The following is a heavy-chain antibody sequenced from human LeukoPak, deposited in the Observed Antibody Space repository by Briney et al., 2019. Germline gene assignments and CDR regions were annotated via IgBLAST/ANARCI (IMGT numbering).Heavy chain of an antibody. CDR1: GGSISSGGYY. CDR2: IYYSGST. CDR3: ARERNRYYGIDY. V-gene: IGHV4-31*03. Sequence: PSQTPSLTCTVSGGSISSGGYYWSWIRQHPGKGLEWIGYIYYSGSTYYNPSLKSRVTISVDTSKNQFSLKLSSVTAADTAVYYCARERNRYYGIDYWGQGTLVTVSS. J-gene: IGHJ4*02. D-gene: IGHD3-10*01.